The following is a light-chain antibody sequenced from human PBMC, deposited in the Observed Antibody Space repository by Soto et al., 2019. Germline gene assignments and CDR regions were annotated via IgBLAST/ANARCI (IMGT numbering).Light chain of an antibody. J-gene: IGLJ3*02. CDR3: QAYDYSLTASV. CDR2: GNR. Sequence: QSVLTQPPSVSGAPGQRVTLSCTGNSSNLGAGYDVHWYKQVPGAAPKLVIFGNRNRPSGVPERFSGSKSGTSASLAITGLQAADEADYYCQAYDYSLTASVFGGGTKVTVL. CDR1: SSNLGAGYD. V-gene: IGLV1-40*01.